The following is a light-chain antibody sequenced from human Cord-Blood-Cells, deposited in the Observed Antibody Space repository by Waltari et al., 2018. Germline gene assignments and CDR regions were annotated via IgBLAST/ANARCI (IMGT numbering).Light chain of an antibody. Sequence: QSALTQPASVSGSPGQSITIPCTGTSIDVAGYNYVSWYQQHPGKAPKLMIYDVSNRPSGVSNRFSGSKSGNTASLTISGRQAEDEADYYCSSYTSSSTVVFGGGTKLTVL. CDR1: SIDVAGYNY. J-gene: IGLJ2*01. CDR3: SSYTSSSTVV. CDR2: DVS. V-gene: IGLV2-14*01.